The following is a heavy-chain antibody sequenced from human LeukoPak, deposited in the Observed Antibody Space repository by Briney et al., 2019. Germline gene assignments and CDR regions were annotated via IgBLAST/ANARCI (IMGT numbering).Heavy chain of an antibody. V-gene: IGHV1-46*01. CDR2: INPSGGST. CDR3: ARTGKILTGTYYFDY. D-gene: IGHD1-20*01. Sequence: ASVEVSCKASGYTFTSYYMHWVRQAPGQGLEWMGIINPSGGSTSYAQKFQGRVTMTRDMSTSTVYMELSSLRSEDTAVYYCARTGKILTGTYYFDYWGQGTLVTVSS. CDR1: GYTFTSYY. J-gene: IGHJ4*02.